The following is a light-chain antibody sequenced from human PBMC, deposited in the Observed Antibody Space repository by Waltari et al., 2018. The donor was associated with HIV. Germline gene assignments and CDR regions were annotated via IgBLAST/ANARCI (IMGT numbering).Light chain of an antibody. CDR3: QSYDSSLSNWV. J-gene: IGLJ3*02. CDR1: SSNIRAGYD. V-gene: IGLV1-40*01. Sequence: ISCTGSSSNIRAGYDVHWYQQLPETAPKLLIYGNTNRPSGVPDRFSGSKSGPSASLAITGLQPDDETDYYCQSYDSSLSNWVFGGGTKLTVL. CDR2: GNT.